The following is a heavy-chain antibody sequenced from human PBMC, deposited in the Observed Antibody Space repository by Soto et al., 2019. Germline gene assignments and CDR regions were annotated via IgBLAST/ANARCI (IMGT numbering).Heavy chain of an antibody. CDR3: ARNTMVRGDLYGMDV. Sequence: GCLRISFPTYACLFRRYSINWVRQAPVKGLEWVSSISSSSSYIYYADSVKGRFTISRDNAKNSLYLQMNSLRAEDTAVYYCARNTMVRGDLYGMDVWGPGTTVTVSS. CDR1: ACLFRRYS. D-gene: IGHD3-10*01. J-gene: IGHJ6*02. CDR2: ISSSSSYI. V-gene: IGHV3-21*01.